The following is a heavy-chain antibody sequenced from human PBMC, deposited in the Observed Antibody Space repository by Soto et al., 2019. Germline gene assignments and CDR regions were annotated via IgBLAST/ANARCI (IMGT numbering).Heavy chain of an antibody. Sequence: KTWETLSLTCTVSGGSISSYYWSWIRQPPGKGLEWIGYIYYSGTTNYSPSLKSRVTISVDTSKNQFSLKLSSVTAADTAVYYCARAPTVYSGYDPYWFDPWGQGTLVTVSS. J-gene: IGHJ5*02. V-gene: IGHV4-59*01. CDR3: ARAPTVYSGYDPYWFDP. CDR2: IYYSGTT. D-gene: IGHD5-12*01. CDR1: GGSISSYY.